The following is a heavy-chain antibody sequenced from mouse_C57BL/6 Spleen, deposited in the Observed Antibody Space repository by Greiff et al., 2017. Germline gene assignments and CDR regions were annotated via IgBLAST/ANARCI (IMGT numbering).Heavy chain of an antibody. J-gene: IGHJ3*01. CDR1: GFTFSDYG. CDR2: ISSGSSTI. V-gene: IGHV5-17*01. D-gene: IGHD2-4*01. Sequence: EVKLVESGGGLVKPGGSLKLSCAASGFTFSDYGMHWVRQAPEKGLEWVAYISSGSSTIYYADEVKGRFTISRDNAKNTLFLQMTSLRSEDTAMYYCARRDYDDVFAYWGQGTLVTVSA. CDR3: ARRDYDDVFAY.